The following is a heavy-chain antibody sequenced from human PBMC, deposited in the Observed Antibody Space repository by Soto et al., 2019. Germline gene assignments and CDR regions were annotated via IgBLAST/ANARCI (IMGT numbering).Heavy chain of an antibody. D-gene: IGHD2-2*01. J-gene: IGHJ6*02. CDR1: GGTFSSYA. Sequence: QVQLVQSGAEVKKPGSSVKVSCKASGGTFSSYAISWVRQAPGQGLEWMGGIIPISDTTNYAQKFQVRVTMTADESTSTAYMELSSLRSEDTAVYYCARSQGSSTSLEIYYYYYYGMDLWGQGTTVTVSS. CDR3: ARSQGSSTSLEIYYYYYYGMDL. CDR2: IIPISDTT. V-gene: IGHV1-69*01.